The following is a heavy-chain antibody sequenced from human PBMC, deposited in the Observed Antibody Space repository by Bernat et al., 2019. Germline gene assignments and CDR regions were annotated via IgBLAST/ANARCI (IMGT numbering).Heavy chain of an antibody. Sequence: EVQLVESGGGLVQPGGSLRLSCVASGFTFSSYTMNWVRQAPGKGLEWLSYISSASSSRHYADSVKGRFTMSRDNARSSLFLQLNSLRDEDTAVYYCTRDPPYCSGDSCFGPLEYWGQGTLVTVSS. J-gene: IGHJ4*02. V-gene: IGHV3-48*02. D-gene: IGHD2-15*01. CDR1: GFTFSSYT. CDR3: TRDPPYCSGDSCFGPLEY. CDR2: ISSASSSR.